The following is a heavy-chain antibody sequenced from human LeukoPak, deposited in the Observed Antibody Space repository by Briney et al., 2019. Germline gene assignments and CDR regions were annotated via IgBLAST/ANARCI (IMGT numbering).Heavy chain of an antibody. D-gene: IGHD2-15*01. V-gene: IGHV4-34*01. J-gene: IGHJ6*02. CDR1: GASFTGYY. CDR2: INHSGGT. CDR3: ARLLPLQGGDV. Sequence: SETLSLTCAVYGASFTGYYWSWLRQPPGKGLEWIGEINHSGGTNYNPSLKSRVTISLDTSNNHFSLKPSSVTAADTAVFPCARLLPLQGGDVWGQGTTVTVSS.